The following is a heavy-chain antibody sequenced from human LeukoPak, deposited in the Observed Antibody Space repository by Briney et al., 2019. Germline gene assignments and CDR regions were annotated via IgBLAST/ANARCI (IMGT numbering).Heavy chain of an antibody. CDR3: AKDGSSGWYLDY. CDR2: ISYDGSNK. D-gene: IGHD6-19*01. CDR1: GFTFSSYG. V-gene: IGHV3-30*18. Sequence: GGSLRLSCAASGFTFSSYGMHWVRQAPGKGLEWVAVISYDGSNKYYADSVKGRFTISRDNSKNTLCLQMNSLRAEDTAVYYCAKDGSSGWYLDYWGQGTLVTVSS. J-gene: IGHJ4*02.